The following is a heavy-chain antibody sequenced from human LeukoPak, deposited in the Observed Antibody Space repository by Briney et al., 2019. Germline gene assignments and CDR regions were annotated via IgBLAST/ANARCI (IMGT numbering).Heavy chain of an antibody. V-gene: IGHV3-23*01. CDR2: ISGSGGST. J-gene: IGHJ4*02. CDR3: ASEVLLWFGEFDY. Sequence: GGSLRLSCAASGFTFSSYAMSWVRQAPGKGLEWVSAISGSGGSTYYADSVKGRFTISRDNSKNTLYLQMNSLRAEDTAVYYRASEVLLWFGEFDYWGQGTLVTLSS. CDR1: GFTFSSYA. D-gene: IGHD3-10*01.